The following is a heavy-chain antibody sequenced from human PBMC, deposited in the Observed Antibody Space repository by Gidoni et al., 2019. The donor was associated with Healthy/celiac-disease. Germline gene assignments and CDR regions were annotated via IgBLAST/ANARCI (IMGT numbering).Heavy chain of an antibody. CDR1: GFTFSSYS. CDR2: ISSSSSYI. CDR3: ARDLMGSGWYGDYYYGMDV. V-gene: IGHV3-21*01. J-gene: IGHJ6*02. Sequence: EVQLVESGGGLVKPGGSLRLSCAASGFTFSSYSMNWVRQAPGKGLEWVSSISSSSSYIDYADSVKGRYTISRDNAKNSLYLQMNSLRAEDTAVYYCARDLMGSGWYGDYYYGMDVWGQGTTVTVSS. D-gene: IGHD6-19*01.